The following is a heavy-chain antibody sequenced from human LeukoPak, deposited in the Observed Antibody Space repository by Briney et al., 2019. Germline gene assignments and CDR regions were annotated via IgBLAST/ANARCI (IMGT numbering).Heavy chain of an antibody. Sequence: ASVKVSCKASGYTFTSYDINWVRQATGQGLEWMGWMNSNSGNTGYAQKFQGRVTMTRNTSISTAYMELSSLRSEDTAVYYCARAVAAAAPPDYWGQGTLVTVSS. CDR3: ARAVAAAAPPDY. J-gene: IGHJ4*02. D-gene: IGHD6-13*01. CDR2: MNSNSGNT. V-gene: IGHV1-8*01. CDR1: GYTFTSYD.